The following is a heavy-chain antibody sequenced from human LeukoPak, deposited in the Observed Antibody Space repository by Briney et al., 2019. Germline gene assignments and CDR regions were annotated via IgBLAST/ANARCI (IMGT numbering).Heavy chain of an antibody. D-gene: IGHD1-26*01. Sequence: PGGSLRLSCAASGFTFSSYWMHWVRQAPGKGLVWVSRISSDGSRTTYADSVKGRFTISRDNAKNSLYLQMNSLRAEDTAVYYCARASGSYPMWYYMDVWGKGTTVTISS. CDR3: ARASGSYPMWYYMDV. V-gene: IGHV3-74*01. CDR2: ISSDGSRT. J-gene: IGHJ6*03. CDR1: GFTFSSYW.